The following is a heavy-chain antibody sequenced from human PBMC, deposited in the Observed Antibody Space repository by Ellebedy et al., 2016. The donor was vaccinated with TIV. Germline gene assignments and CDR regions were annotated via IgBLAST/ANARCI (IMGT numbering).Heavy chain of an antibody. CDR1: GYTFTSYY. D-gene: IGHD2-15*01. CDR3: ARAQSGPALGYCSGGSCYSKGFDY. Sequence: ASVKVSXKASGYTFTSYYMHWVRQAPGQGLEWMGIINPSGGSTSYAQKFQGRVTMTRDTSTSTVYMELSSLRSEDTAVYYCARAQSGPALGYCSGGSCYSKGFDYWGQGTLVTVSS. CDR2: INPSGGST. J-gene: IGHJ4*02. V-gene: IGHV1-46*01.